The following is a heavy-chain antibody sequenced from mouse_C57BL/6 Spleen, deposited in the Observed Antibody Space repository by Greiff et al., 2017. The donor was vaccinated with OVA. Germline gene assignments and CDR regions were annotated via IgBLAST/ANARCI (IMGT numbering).Heavy chain of an antibody. V-gene: IGHV1-55*01. Sequence: QVHVKQPGAELVKPGASVKMSCKASGYTFTSYWITWVKQRPGQGLEWIGDIYPGSGSTNYNEKFKSKATLTVDTSSSTAYMQLSSLTSEDSAVYYCARGYYGFFDYWGQGTTLTVSS. CDR1: GYTFTSYW. CDR3: ARGYYGFFDY. J-gene: IGHJ2*01. D-gene: IGHD1-2*01. CDR2: IYPGSGST.